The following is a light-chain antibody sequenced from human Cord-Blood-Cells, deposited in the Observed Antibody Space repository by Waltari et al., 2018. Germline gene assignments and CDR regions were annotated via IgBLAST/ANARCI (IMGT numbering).Light chain of an antibody. Sequence: DIQMTQSQSSLSASVGDRVTITCRASQSISSYLNWYQQKPGKAPKLLIYAASSLQSGVPASVSGSGSGTDVTLTISSLQPEDFATDYCQQSYSTPYTFRQGTNLEIK. V-gene: IGKV1-39*01. CDR2: AAS. CDR1: QSISSY. J-gene: IGKJ2*01. CDR3: QQSYSTPYT.